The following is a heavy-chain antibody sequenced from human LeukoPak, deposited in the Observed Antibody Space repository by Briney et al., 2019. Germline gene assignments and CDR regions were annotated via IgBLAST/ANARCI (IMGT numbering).Heavy chain of an antibody. Sequence: GGSLRLSCAASGFTFSSYSMNWVRQAPGKGLEWVSSISSSSSYIYYADSVKGRFTISRDNAKNSLYLQMNSLRAEDTAVYYCARLHYYGSGSYLPDYWGQGTPVTVSS. V-gene: IGHV3-21*04. CDR1: GFTFSSYS. D-gene: IGHD3-10*01. J-gene: IGHJ4*02. CDR2: ISSSSSYI. CDR3: ARLHYYGSGSYLPDY.